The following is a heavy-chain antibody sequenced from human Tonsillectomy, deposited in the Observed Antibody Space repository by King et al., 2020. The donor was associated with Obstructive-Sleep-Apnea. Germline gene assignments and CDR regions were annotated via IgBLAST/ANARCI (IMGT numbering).Heavy chain of an antibody. V-gene: IGHV1-69*01. D-gene: IGHD3-16*01. CDR1: GGTFSSYA. CDR3: ASSGEEALFSVWFDP. J-gene: IGHJ5*02. Sequence: AQLVQSGAEVKKPGSSVEVSCKASGGTFSSYAISWVRQAPGQGLEWMGGIIPIFGTANYAQKFQGRVTITADESTSTAYMELSSLRSEDTAVFYCASSGEEALFSVWFDPWGQGTLVTVSS. CDR2: IIPIFGTA.